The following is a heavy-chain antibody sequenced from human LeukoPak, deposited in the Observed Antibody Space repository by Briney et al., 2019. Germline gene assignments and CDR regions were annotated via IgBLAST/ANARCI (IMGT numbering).Heavy chain of an antibody. CDR1: GGSFSGYY. J-gene: IGHJ6*02. V-gene: IGHV4-34*01. D-gene: IGHD2-2*02. Sequence: SETLSLTCAVYGGSFSGYYWSWIRQPPGKGLEWIGEINHSGSTNYNPSLKSRVTISVDTSKNQFSLKLSSVTAADTAVYYCAIGRYCSSTSCYRTPYGMDVWGQGTTVTVS. CDR2: INHSGST. CDR3: AIGRYCSSTSCYRTPYGMDV.